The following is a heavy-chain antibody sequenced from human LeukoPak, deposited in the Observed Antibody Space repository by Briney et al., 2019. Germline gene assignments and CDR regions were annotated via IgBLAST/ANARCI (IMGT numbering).Heavy chain of an antibody. D-gene: IGHD2-15*01. J-gene: IGHJ4*02. Sequence: ASVKVSCKASGYTFTTYNIHWVRQAPGQGLEWMGWITPNSGGTNYAQKFQGRVTMTRDTSISTAYMELGRLRSDDTAAYSCARGRGGGYFDFWGQETLVTVSS. CDR1: GYTFTTYN. CDR3: ARGRGGGYFDF. CDR2: ITPNSGGT. V-gene: IGHV1-2*02.